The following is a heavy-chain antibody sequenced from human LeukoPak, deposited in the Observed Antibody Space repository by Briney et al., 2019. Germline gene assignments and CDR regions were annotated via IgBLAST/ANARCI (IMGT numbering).Heavy chain of an antibody. CDR1: GFTFHNAW. J-gene: IGHJ4*02. CDR3: TTLSNDVLY. Sequence: NPGGSLRLSCAASGFTFHNAWMTWVRQAPGKGLEWVGCMKSNRDGGTSDYAAPVKGRFTISRDDSKNTLYLHMNSLRAEDTAVYYCTTLSNDVLYWGQGTLVTVS. V-gene: IGHV3-15*01. D-gene: IGHD4-11*01. CDR2: MKSNRDGGTS.